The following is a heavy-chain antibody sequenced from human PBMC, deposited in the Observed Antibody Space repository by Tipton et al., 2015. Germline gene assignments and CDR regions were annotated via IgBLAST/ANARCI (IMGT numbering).Heavy chain of an antibody. CDR2: ISGSGGST. Sequence: GSLRLSCAASGFTFGSYAMNWVRQAPGKGLEWVSGISGSGGSTYYADSVKGRFTISRDSSKNTLYLQMNSLRVEDTAIYYCAKESGVGPLWYLDYWGQGTLVTVSS. CDR3: AKESGVGPLWYLDY. J-gene: IGHJ4*02. D-gene: IGHD2-21*01. V-gene: IGHV3-23*01. CDR1: GFTFGSYA.